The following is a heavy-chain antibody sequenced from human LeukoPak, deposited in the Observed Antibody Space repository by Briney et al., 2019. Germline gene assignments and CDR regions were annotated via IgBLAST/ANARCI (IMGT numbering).Heavy chain of an antibody. J-gene: IGHJ4*02. V-gene: IGHV3-48*01. CDR2: ISSSSSTI. CDR3: ARVDGSPDY. Sequence: GGSLRLSCAASGFTFSSYSMNWVRQAPGKGLEWVSYISSSSSTIYYADSVKGRFTISRDNSKNTLYLQMNSLRAEDTAVYYCARVDGSPDYWGQGTLVTVSS. D-gene: IGHD2-15*01. CDR1: GFTFSSYS.